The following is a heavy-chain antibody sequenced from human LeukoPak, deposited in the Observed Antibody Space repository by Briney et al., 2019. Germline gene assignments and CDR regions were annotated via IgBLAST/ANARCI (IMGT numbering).Heavy chain of an antibody. Sequence: GGSLRLSCAASGFTFSTYAMSWIRQAPGKGLEWVSSITTSSLYIYYTDSVKGRFTISRDNAKNSLYLQMNSLRAEDAAVYFCARDRRHVRTTVTSPPSDYWGQGPLVTVSS. CDR2: ITTSSLYI. V-gene: IGHV3-21*01. J-gene: IGHJ4*02. CDR3: ARDRRHVRTTVTSPPSDY. CDR1: GFTFSTYA. D-gene: IGHD4-17*01.